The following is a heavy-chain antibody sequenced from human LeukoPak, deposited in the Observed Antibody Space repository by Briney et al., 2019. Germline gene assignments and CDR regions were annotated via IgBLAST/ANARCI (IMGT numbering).Heavy chain of an antibody. D-gene: IGHD2-8*02. CDR1: GFTLSSYW. V-gene: IGHV3-74*01. CDR3: TRGLLGIDY. Sequence: GGSLRLSCAASGFTLSSYWMHWVRQAPGKGLVWVSRIDTDERYTNYADSVKGRFTISRDNAKNTLYLQMNSLRAEDTAVYYCTRGLLGIDYWGQGTLVTVSS. CDR2: IDTDERYT. J-gene: IGHJ4*02.